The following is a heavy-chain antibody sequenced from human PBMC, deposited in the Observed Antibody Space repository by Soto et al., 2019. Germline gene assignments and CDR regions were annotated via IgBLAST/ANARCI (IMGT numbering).Heavy chain of an antibody. CDR2: TYYRSKWYN. CDR1: GDSVSSNSAA. CDR3: ARVRDIVVVPAAISPYYYYGMDV. D-gene: IGHD2-2*01. Sequence: SQTLSLTCAISGDSVSSNSAAWNWIRQSPSRGLEWLGRTYYRSKWYNDYAVSVKSRITINPDTSKNQFSLQLNSVTPEDTAVYYCARVRDIVVVPAAISPYYYYGMDVWGQETTVSVSS. V-gene: IGHV6-1*01. J-gene: IGHJ6*02.